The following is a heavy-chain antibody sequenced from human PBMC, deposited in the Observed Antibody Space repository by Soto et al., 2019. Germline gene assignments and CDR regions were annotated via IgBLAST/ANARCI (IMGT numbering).Heavy chain of an antibody. Sequence: EAQLVESGGGLVQPGRSLRVSCAASGLTFDDYAMHWVRQAPGKGLEWVAGISWNSGSIAYADSVKGRFTISRDNAKNSLYLKMNSLRIEDTALYYCARDRKAPYSGSYYEVYYYGMDVWGQGTTVTVSS. CDR3: ARDRKAPYSGSYYEVYYYGMDV. CDR2: ISWNSGSI. CDR1: GLTFDDYA. V-gene: IGHV3-9*01. J-gene: IGHJ6*02. D-gene: IGHD1-26*01.